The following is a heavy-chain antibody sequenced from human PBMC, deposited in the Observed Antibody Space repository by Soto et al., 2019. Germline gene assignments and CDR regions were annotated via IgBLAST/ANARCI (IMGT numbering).Heavy chain of an antibody. J-gene: IGHJ3*02. CDR2: ISGSGGST. D-gene: IGHD6-13*01. Sequence: EVQLLESGGGLVQPGGSLRLSCAASGFTFSSYAMSWVRQAPGKGLEWVSAISGSGGSTYYADSVKGRFTISRDNSKNTLYLQMNSLRAEDTAVYYCAKGGEPGIAAAGPRDAFDIWGQGTMVTVSS. CDR3: AKGGEPGIAAAGPRDAFDI. CDR1: GFTFSSYA. V-gene: IGHV3-23*01.